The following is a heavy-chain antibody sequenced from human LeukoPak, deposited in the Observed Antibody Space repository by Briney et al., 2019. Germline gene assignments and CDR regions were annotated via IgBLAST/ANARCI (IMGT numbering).Heavy chain of an antibody. CDR2: IKRDGSEK. CDR1: GFTFSSSW. Sequence: GGSLRLSCSASGFTFSSSWMNWVRQAPGKGLEWVADIKRDGSEKYYVDSVKGRFTISRDNAKNSLYLQLNSLRAEDTAVYYCARGDYYDRRFDNWGQGTLVTVSS. CDR3: ARGDYYDRRFDN. D-gene: IGHD3-22*01. V-gene: IGHV3-7*02. J-gene: IGHJ4*02.